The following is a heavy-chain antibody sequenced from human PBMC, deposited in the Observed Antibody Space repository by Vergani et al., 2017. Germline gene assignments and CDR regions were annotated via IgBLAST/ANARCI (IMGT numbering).Heavy chain of an antibody. CDR2: IIPILGIA. CDR1: GGTFSSYT. V-gene: IGHV1-69*08. D-gene: IGHD6-6*01. CDR3: ARDLWEYSSSSGPPGY. Sequence: QVQLVQSGAEVKKPGSSVKVSCKSSGGTFSSYTISWVRQAPGQGLEWMGRIIPILGIANYAQKFQGRVTITADKSTSTAYMELSSLRSEDTAVYYCARDLWEYSSSSGPPGYWGQGTLVTVSS. J-gene: IGHJ4*02.